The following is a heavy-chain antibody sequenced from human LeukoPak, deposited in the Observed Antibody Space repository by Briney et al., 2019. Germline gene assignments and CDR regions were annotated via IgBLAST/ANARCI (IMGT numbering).Heavy chain of an antibody. CDR1: GYTFTGYY. CDR3: ARGGIYCSSTSCAFPMGGY. CDR2: ISYDGSNK. D-gene: IGHD2-2*01. J-gene: IGHJ4*02. Sequence: SCKASGYTFTGYYMHWVRQAPGKGLEWVAVISYDGSNKYYADSVKGRFTISRDNSKNTLYLQMNSLRAEDTAVYYCARGGIYCSSTSCAFPMGGYWGQGTLVTVSS. V-gene: IGHV3-30-3*01.